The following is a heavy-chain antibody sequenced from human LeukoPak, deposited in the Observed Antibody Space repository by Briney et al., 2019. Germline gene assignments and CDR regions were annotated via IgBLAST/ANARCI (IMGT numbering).Heavy chain of an antibody. CDR1: GFTFSGYW. CDR3: ARDINYYDNSGYLAY. J-gene: IGHJ4*02. V-gene: IGHV3-74*01. Sequence: PGGSLRLSCAASGFTFSGYWMNWVRQGPGKGLVWVSRINSDGSRTSYADSVKGRFTISRDNAKNTLYLQMNSLRAEDTAVYYCARDINYYDNSGYLAYWGQGTLVTVSS. CDR2: INSDGSRT. D-gene: IGHD3-22*01.